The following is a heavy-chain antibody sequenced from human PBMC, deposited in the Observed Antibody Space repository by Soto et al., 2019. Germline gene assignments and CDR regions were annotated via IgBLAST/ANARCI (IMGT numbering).Heavy chain of an antibody. V-gene: IGHV4-39*01. CDR3: ASIRAAAGIWVGMDV. J-gene: IGHJ6*02. CDR1: GGSISSSSYY. Sequence: QLQLQESGPGLVKPSETLSLTCTVSGGSISSSSYYWGWLRQPPGKGLEWIGSIYYSGSTYYNPSLKSRVTISVDTSKNQFSLKLSSVTASDTAVYYCASIRAAAGIWVGMDVWGQGTTVTVSS. CDR2: IYYSGST. D-gene: IGHD6-13*01.